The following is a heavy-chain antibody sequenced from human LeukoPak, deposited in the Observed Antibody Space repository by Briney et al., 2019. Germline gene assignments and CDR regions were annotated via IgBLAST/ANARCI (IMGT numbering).Heavy chain of an antibody. V-gene: IGHV3-30*04. Sequence: GTSLRLSCAASGFNFSSYAMHWVRQAPGEGLEWVGLISYGGIDKSYADSVKGRFTISRDNSKNTLYLQMNSLRAEDTAVYYCARDGDGYINDAFDIWGQGTMVTVSS. D-gene: IGHD5-24*01. J-gene: IGHJ3*02. CDR1: GFNFSSYA. CDR2: ISYGGIDK. CDR3: ARDGDGYINDAFDI.